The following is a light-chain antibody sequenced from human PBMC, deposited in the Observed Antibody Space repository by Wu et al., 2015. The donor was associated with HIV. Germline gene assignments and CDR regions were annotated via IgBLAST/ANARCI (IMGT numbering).Light chain of an antibody. J-gene: IGKJ4*01. CDR2: GAS. V-gene: IGKV3-20*01. CDR1: QSVRSNY. CDR3: QHYAGSPLT. Sequence: EIVLTQSPGTLSLSPGERATLSCRASQSVRSNYLAWYQQKGGQAPRLLIYGASTRATDIPDRFSGSGSGTDFTLTISRLETEDFAVYYCQHYAGSPLTFGGGTKVEIK.